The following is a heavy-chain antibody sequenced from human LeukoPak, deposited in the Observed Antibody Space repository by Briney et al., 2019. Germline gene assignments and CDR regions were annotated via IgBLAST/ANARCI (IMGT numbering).Heavy chain of an antibody. CDR3: AKDQRGTLMATIFDY. CDR2: ISYDGSNK. V-gene: IGHV3-30*18. CDR1: GFNFASHW. D-gene: IGHD5-12*01. J-gene: IGHJ4*02. Sequence: GGSLRLSCAASGFNFASHWMLWVRQAPGKGLEWVAVISYDGSNKYYADSVKGRFTISRDNSKNTLYLQMNSLRAEDTALYYCAKDQRGTLMATIFDYWGQGTLVTVSS.